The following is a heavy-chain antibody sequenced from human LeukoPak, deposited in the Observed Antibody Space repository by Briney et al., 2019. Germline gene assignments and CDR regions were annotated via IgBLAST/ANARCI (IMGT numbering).Heavy chain of an antibody. CDR2: INPSGTGT. CDR3: AKDHSMANTAWWFDP. Sequence: ASVKVSCKASGYTITNNYIHRVRQTPGQRLEWMGVINPSGTGTRYAHKFQGRITMSRDTPTRTDYMELSTLRSEDTALYLCAKDHSMANTAWWFDPWGQGTLVTVSS. V-gene: IGHV1-46*01. J-gene: IGHJ5*02. D-gene: IGHD5-24*01. CDR1: GYTITNNY.